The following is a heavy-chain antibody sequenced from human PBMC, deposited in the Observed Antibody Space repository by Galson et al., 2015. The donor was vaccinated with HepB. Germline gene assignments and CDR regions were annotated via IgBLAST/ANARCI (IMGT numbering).Heavy chain of an antibody. CDR1: GYNFATYW. V-gene: IGHV5-51*01. D-gene: IGHD2/OR15-2a*01. CDR3: ARQAYYFGLRWPPKRQCDY. Sequence: QSGAEVTKPGESLKISCKGSGYNFATYWICWVRQMPGKGLEWMGIIYPGDSDTRYNPSSQGQVTITADKSISTAYLQWNNLKASDTAIYFCARQAYYFGLRWPPKRQCDYWGQGTLVTVSS. J-gene: IGHJ4*02. CDR2: IYPGDSDT.